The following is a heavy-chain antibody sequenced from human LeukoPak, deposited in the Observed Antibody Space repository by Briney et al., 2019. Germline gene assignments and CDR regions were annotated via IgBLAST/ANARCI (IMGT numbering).Heavy chain of an antibody. CDR2: IYYSGST. Sequence: SETLSLTCTVSGGSISSYYWSWIRQPPGKGLEWTGYIYYSGSTNYNPSLKSRVTISVDTSKNQFSLKLSSVTAADTAVYYCASSVEDAFDIWGQGTMVTVSS. D-gene: IGHD5/OR15-5a*01. CDR1: GGSISSYY. V-gene: IGHV4-59*08. J-gene: IGHJ3*02. CDR3: ASSVEDAFDI.